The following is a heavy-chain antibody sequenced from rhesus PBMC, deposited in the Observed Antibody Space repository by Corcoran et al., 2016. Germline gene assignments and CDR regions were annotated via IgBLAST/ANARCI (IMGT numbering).Heavy chain of an antibody. J-gene: IGHJ4*01. CDR2: IYWDDDK. V-gene: IGHV2-174*01. CDR1: GFSLTTSGMG. CDR3: ARGGYFDY. Sequence: QVTLKESGPALVKPTQTLTLTCTFSGFSLTTSGMGVGWIRQPPGEALEGLALIYWDDDKRYSTSLKSRLTISKDTSKNQVVLTMTNMDPGDTATYDCARGGYFDYWGQGVRVTVSS.